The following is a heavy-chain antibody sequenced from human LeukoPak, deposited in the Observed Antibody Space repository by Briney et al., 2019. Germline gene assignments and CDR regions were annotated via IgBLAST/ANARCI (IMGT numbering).Heavy chain of an antibody. CDR2: IWYDGSNR. CDR1: GFTFSSYG. J-gene: IGHJ5*02. V-gene: IGHV3-33*06. Sequence: GGSLRLSCAASGFTFSSYGMHWVRQAPGKGLEWVAVIWYDGSNRYYADSVKGRFTVSRDNSKNTLYLQMNSLRAEDTAVYYCAKYGDRAGNWFDPWGQGTLVTVSS. CDR3: AKYGDRAGNWFDP. D-gene: IGHD4-17*01.